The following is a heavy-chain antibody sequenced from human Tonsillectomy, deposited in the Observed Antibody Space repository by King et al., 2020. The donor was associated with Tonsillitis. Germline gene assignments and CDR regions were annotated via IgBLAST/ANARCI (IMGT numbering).Heavy chain of an antibody. CDR3: AQCGLYSGYDVGEYYFDY. CDR2: IYHSGST. J-gene: IGHJ4*02. Sequence: LQLQESGPGLVKPSETLSLTCAVSGNSVSSGYYWGWIRQPPGKGLEWIGSIYHSGSTYSNPSLKSRVTISVDTSKNQFSLKLGSVTAADTAVYYCAQCGLYSGYDVGEYYFDYGGQGTLVTVSS. V-gene: IGHV4-38-2*01. CDR1: GNSVSSGYY. D-gene: IGHD5-12*01.